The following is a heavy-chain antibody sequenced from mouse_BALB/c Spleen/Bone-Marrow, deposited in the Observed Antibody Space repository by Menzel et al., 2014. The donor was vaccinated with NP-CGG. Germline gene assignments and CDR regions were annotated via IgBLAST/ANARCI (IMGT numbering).Heavy chain of an antibody. D-gene: IGHD1-2*01. V-gene: IGHV1S45*01. Sequence: SGAELVRPGASVKISCKVFGYTFTKHHINWVKQRPGQGLDWIGYINPYNDYTSYNQKFKGKATLTVDKSSSTAYMDLSSLTSEDSAVYYCAREDYGAWFAYWGQGTLVTVSA. CDR3: AREDYGAWFAY. CDR1: GYTFTKHH. CDR2: INPYNDYT. J-gene: IGHJ3*01.